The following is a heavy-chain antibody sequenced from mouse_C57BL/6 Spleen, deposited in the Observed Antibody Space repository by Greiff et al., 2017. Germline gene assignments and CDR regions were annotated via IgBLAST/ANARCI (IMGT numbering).Heavy chain of an antibody. Sequence: VHVKQSGAELVKPGASVKLSCTASGFNIKDYYMHWVKQRTEQGLEWIGRIDPEDGETKYAPKFQGKATITADTSSNTAYLQLSSLTSEDTAVYYCARRLYGSRGYFDYWCQGTTLTVSS. CDR2: IDPEDGET. V-gene: IGHV14-2*01. D-gene: IGHD1-1*01. CDR3: ARRLYGSRGYFDY. CDR1: GFNIKDYY. J-gene: IGHJ2*01.